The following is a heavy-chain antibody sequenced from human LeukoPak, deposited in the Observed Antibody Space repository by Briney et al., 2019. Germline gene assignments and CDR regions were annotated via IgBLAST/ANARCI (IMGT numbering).Heavy chain of an antibody. V-gene: IGHV4-34*01. CDR1: GGSFSGYY. J-gene: IGHJ2*01. Sequence: PSETLSLTCAVYGGSFSGYYWSWIRQPPGKGLEWIGEINHSGSTNYNPSLKSRVTISVDTSKNQFSLKLSPVTAADTAVYYCARGVFYGDAPDLWGRGTLVTVSS. D-gene: IGHD4-17*01. CDR2: INHSGST. CDR3: ARGVFYGDAPDL.